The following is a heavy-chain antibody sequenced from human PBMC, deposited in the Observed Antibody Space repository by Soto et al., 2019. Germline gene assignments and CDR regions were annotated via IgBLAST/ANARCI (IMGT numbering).Heavy chain of an antibody. CDR3: ARHPGEGYCSGGSCYGFDY. J-gene: IGHJ4*02. V-gene: IGHV5-51*01. D-gene: IGHD2-15*01. Sequence: GESLKISCKGSGYSFTSYWIGWVRQMPGKGLEWMGIIYPGDSDTRYSPSFQGQVTISADKSISTAYLQWSSLKASDTAMYYCARHPGEGYCSGGSCYGFDYWGQGTLVTVSS. CDR2: IYPGDSDT. CDR1: GYSFTSYW.